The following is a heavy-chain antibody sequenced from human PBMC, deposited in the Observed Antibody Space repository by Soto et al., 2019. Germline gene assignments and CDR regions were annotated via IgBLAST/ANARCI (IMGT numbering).Heavy chain of an antibody. J-gene: IGHJ2*01. V-gene: IGHV3-30-3*01. CDR3: ARPLWRDDYNWGYFDL. CDR1: GFTFSSYA. D-gene: IGHD4-4*01. CDR2: ISYDGSNK. Sequence: QVQLVESGGGVVQPGRSLRLSCAASGFTFSSYALHWVRQAPGKGLVWVAGISYDGSNKYYADSVKGRFTISRDNSKNTLYLQMNSLRAEDTAVYYCARPLWRDDYNWGYFDLWGRGTLVTVS.